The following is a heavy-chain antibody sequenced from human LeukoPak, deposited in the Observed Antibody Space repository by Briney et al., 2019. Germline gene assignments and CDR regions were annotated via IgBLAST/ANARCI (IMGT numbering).Heavy chain of an antibody. CDR2: IIPIFGTA. D-gene: IGHD3-22*01. CDR1: GGTSSSYA. CDR3: ARTYYYDSSAPLAFDI. J-gene: IGHJ3*02. V-gene: IGHV1-69*05. Sequence: SVKVSCKASGGTSSSYAISWVRQAPGQGLEWMGGIIPIFGTANYAQKFQGRVTITTDESTSTAYMELSSLRSEDTAVYYCARTYYYDSSAPLAFDIWGQGTMVTVSS.